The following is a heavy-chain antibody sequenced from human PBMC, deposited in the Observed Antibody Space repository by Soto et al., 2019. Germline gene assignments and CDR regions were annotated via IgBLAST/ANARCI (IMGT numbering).Heavy chain of an antibody. D-gene: IGHD4-17*01. Sequence: SETLSLTCAVSGGSISSGGYSWSWIRQPPGKGLEWTGYIYHSGSTYYNPSIKSRVTISVDRSKNQFSLKLSSVTAADKAVYCYARSYGDYVHLDYWGQGTLVTGSS. CDR3: ARSYGDYVHLDY. CDR2: IYHSGST. V-gene: IGHV4-30-2*01. J-gene: IGHJ4*02. CDR1: GGSISSGGYS.